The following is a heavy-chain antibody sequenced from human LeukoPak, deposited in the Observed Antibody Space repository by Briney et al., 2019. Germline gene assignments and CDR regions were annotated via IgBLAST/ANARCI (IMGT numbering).Heavy chain of an antibody. CDR3: ARTYYDILTGYYLSAFDI. J-gene: IGHJ3*02. CDR2: ISSSSSYI. Sequence: PGGSLRLSCAASGFTFSSYSLNWVRQTPGKGLEWVSSISSSSSYIYYADSVKGRFTISRDNAKNSLYLHMNSMRAEDTAVYYCARTYYDILTGYYLSAFDIWGQGTMVTVSS. D-gene: IGHD3-9*01. CDR1: GFTFSSYS. V-gene: IGHV3-21*01.